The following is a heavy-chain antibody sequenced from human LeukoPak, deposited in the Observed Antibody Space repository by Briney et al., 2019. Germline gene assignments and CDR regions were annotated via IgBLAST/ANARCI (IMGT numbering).Heavy chain of an antibody. D-gene: IGHD6-13*01. V-gene: IGHV4-4*02. J-gene: IGHJ4*02. CDR3: AKKAAASAADY. CDR1: GGSLSRGNW. CDR2: IYHSGNT. Sequence: SGTLSLTCAVSGGSLSRGNWWSWVRQPPGKGPEWIGEIYHSGNTNYNPSLKSRVTISVDKSKNQFSLKLSSVTAADTAVYYCAKKAAASAADYWGQGTLVTVSS.